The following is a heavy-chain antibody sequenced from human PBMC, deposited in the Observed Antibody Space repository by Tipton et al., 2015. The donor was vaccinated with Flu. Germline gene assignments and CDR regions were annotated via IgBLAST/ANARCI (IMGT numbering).Heavy chain of an antibody. CDR1: GGSISSYY. J-gene: IGHJ2*01. CDR3: ARSARIAAGYWYFDL. D-gene: IGHD6-13*01. V-gene: IGHV4-4*07. CDR2: IYTSGST. Sequence: TLSLTCTVSGGSISSYYWSWIRQPAGKGLEWIGRIYTSGSTNYNPSLKSRVPMSVDTSKNQFSLKLSSVTAADTAVYYCARSARIAAGYWYFDLWGRGTLVTVSS.